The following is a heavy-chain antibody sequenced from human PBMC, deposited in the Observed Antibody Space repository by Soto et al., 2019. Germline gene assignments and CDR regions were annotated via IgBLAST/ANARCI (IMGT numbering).Heavy chain of an antibody. CDR2: ISWHSANI. CDR1: GFASNDYA. Sequence: DVQLVESGGGLVQPGRSLRLSCAASGFASNDYAMHWVRQAPGKGLEWVAGISWHSANIAYADSVKGRFTISRDNAKNSLYLQMNSLRSEDTAFYYCAKDAVGSHYFYYMDVWGKGTAVTVSS. V-gene: IGHV3-9*02. D-gene: IGHD3-10*01. J-gene: IGHJ6*03. CDR3: AKDAVGSHYFYYMDV.